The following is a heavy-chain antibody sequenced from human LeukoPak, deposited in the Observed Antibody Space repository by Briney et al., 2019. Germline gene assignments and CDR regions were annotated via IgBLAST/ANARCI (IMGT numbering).Heavy chain of an antibody. Sequence: SVKVSCKAAGYTFIDYYIHWVRQGPGQGLEWMGGVIPIFGTANYAQKFQGRVTITADKSTSTAYMELSSLRSEDTAVYYCARKQLVDLVAFDIWGQGTRVTVSS. CDR2: VIPIFGTA. CDR3: ARKQLVDLVAFDI. CDR1: GYTFIDYY. D-gene: IGHD6-13*01. V-gene: IGHV1-69*06. J-gene: IGHJ3*02.